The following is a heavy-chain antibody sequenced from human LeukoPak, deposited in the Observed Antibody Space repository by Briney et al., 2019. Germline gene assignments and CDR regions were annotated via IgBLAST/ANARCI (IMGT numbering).Heavy chain of an antibody. CDR1: GFTFSSYA. CDR2: ISGGGENT. D-gene: IGHD6-6*01. CDR3: ARDPFRVRVAAPDY. J-gene: IGHJ4*02. V-gene: IGHV3-23*01. Sequence: GGSLRLSCAASGFTFSSYAMSWVRQAPGKGLEWVSAISGGGENTYYADSVKGRFTISRDNSKKTLYLQMNSLRAEDTAIYYCARDPFRVRVAAPDYWGQGTLVTVSS.